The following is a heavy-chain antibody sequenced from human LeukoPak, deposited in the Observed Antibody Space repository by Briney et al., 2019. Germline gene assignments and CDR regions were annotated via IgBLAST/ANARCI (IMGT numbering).Heavy chain of an antibody. CDR1: GFTFDDYA. Sequence: PGGSLRLSCAASGFTFDDYAMHWVRQAPGKGLEWVSLISWDDGSTYYADSVKGRFTISRDNSKNSLYLQMNSLRAEDTALYYCARVRSYYYYYMDVWGKGTTVTVSS. V-gene: IGHV3-43D*03. CDR3: ARVRSYYYYYMDV. CDR2: ISWDDGST. J-gene: IGHJ6*03.